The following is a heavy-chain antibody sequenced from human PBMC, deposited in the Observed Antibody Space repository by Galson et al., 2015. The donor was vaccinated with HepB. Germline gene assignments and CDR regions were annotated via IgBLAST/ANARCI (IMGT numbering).Heavy chain of an antibody. D-gene: IGHD1-26*01. Sequence: CAASGFTFSSYAMHWVRQAPGKGLEWVAVISYDGSNKYYADSVKGRFTISRDNSKNTLYLQMNSLRAEDTAVYYCARGLSGSPTLLRAFDIWGQGTMVTVSS. V-gene: IGHV3-30*04. CDR2: ISYDGSNK. CDR3: ARGLSGSPTLLRAFDI. CDR1: GFTFSSYA. J-gene: IGHJ3*02.